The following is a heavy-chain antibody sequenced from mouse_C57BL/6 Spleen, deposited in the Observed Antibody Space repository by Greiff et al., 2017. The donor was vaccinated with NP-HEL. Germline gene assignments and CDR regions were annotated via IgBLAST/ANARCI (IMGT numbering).Heavy chain of an antibody. CDR2: IYPGSGNT. Sequence: VQLQQSGPELVKPGASVKISCKASGYSFTSYYIHWVKQRPGQGLEWIGWIYPGSGNTKYNEKFKGKATLTADTSSSTAYMQLSSLTSEDSAVYYCARPYGSSCDFDYWGQGTTLTVSS. V-gene: IGHV1-66*01. J-gene: IGHJ2*01. CDR1: GYSFTSYY. D-gene: IGHD1-1*01. CDR3: ARPYGSSCDFDY.